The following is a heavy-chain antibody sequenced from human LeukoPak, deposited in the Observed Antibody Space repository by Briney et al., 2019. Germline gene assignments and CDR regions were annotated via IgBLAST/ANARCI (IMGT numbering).Heavy chain of an antibody. Sequence: SETLSLTCTVSGGSISSSSYYWGWIRQPPGTGLEWIGSIYYSGSTSYNPSLKSRVTISVDTSKNQFSLKLSSVTAADTAVYYCARGRYFDWLLFDYWGQGTLVTVSS. V-gene: IGHV4-39*01. CDR1: GGSISSSSYY. D-gene: IGHD3-9*01. CDR2: IYYSGST. J-gene: IGHJ4*02. CDR3: ARGRYFDWLLFDY.